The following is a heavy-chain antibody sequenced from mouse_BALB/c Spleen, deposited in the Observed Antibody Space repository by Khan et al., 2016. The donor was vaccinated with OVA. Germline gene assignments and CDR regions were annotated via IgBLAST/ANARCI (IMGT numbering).Heavy chain of an antibody. Sequence: EVELVESGGGLVQPGDSLRLSCATSGFTFTDYYMSWVRQPPGKALEWLGFIRNKANGYTTEYSASVKGRFTISRDNSQSILYLKMNTPRAEDSATCDCAWDNPTPRDYWGQGTSVTVSS. CDR3: AWDNPTPRDY. J-gene: IGHJ4*01. CDR1: GFTFTDYY. V-gene: IGHV7-3*02. CDR2: IRNKANGYTT.